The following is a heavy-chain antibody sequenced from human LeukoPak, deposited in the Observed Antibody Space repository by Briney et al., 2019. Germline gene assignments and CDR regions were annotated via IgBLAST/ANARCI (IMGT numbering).Heavy chain of an antibody. Sequence: GGSLRCYCAASGFTFSSYGMHWVRQAPGKGLEWVALIWYDGSNKYYADSVKGRFTISRDNSKNTLYLQMNSLRAEDTALYYCARPLFNYDSSGLTYWGQGTLVTVSS. D-gene: IGHD3-22*01. CDR1: GFTFSSYG. CDR2: IWYDGSNK. V-gene: IGHV3-33*01. CDR3: ARPLFNYDSSGLTY. J-gene: IGHJ4*02.